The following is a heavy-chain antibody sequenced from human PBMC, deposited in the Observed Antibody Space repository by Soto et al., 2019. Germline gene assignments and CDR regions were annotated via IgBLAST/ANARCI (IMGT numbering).Heavy chain of an antibody. CDR1: GFTFSDYY. V-gene: IGHV3-11*06. D-gene: IGHD3-3*01. CDR3: ARVSHTKYYDFPRPYNWFDP. J-gene: IGHJ5*02. Sequence: QVQLVESGGGLVKPGGSLRLSCAASGFTFSDYYMSWIRQAPGKGLEWVSYISSSSSYTNYADSVKGRFTISRDNAKNSLYLQMNSLRAEDTAVYYCARVSHTKYYDFPRPYNWFDPWGQGTLVTVSS. CDR2: ISSSSSYT.